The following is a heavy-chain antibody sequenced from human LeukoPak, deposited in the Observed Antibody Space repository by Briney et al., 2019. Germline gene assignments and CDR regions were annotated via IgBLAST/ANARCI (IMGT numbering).Heavy chain of an antibody. CDR3: ARTPLRDGYTNRFDP. CDR1: GGSMSSYY. V-gene: IGHV4-59*01. Sequence: ASETLSLTCTVSGGSMSSYYWSWLRQPPGKGLEWIGYIYYSGSTTYNPSLNSRVTISVDTSKNQFYLKLGSVTAADTAVYYCARTPLRDGYTNRFDPWGQGTLVTVSS. CDR2: IYYSGST. J-gene: IGHJ5*02. D-gene: IGHD5-24*01.